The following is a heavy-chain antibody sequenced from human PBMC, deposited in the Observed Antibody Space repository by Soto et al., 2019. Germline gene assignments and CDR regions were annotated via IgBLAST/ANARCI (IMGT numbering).Heavy chain of an antibody. CDR2: ISYDGSNK. CDR1: GFTFSSYA. Sequence: GGSLRLSCAASGFTFSSYAMHWVRQAPGKGLEWVAVISYDGSNKYYADSVKGRFTISRDNSKNTLYLQMNSLRAEDTAVYYCATITPGYAFDIWGQGTMVTVPS. J-gene: IGHJ3*02. CDR3: ATITPGYAFDI. D-gene: IGHD6-25*01. V-gene: IGHV3-30-3*01.